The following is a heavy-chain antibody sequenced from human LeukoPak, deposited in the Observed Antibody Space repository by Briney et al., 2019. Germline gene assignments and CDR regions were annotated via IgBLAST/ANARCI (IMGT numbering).Heavy chain of an antibody. CDR2: IYYSGTT. J-gene: IGHJ4*02. V-gene: IGHV4-39*07. CDR1: GGSITSSSHH. CDR3: ASRKLGNDY. Sequence: PSETLSLTCTVSGGSITSSSHHWGWLRQPPGKGLEWIGSIYYSGTTYYKPSLRSRVTISADTSQNQFSLKLSSVTAADTAVYYCASRKLGNDYWGQGTLVTVSS. D-gene: IGHD7-27*01.